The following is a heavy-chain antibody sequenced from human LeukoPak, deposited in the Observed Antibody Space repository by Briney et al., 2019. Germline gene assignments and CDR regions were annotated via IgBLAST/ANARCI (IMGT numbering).Heavy chain of an antibody. J-gene: IGHJ4*02. CDR3: ARGTEHYVWGSYRPVYYFDY. CDR2: ISASGII. V-gene: IGHV4-59*01. Sequence: SETLSLTCTVSGGSINTYYWSWFRQPPGKGLEFIGYISASGIINYNPSLESRLIMSLDTSKNQFSLKLSSVTAADTAVYYCARGTEHYVWGSYRPVYYFDYWGQGTLVTVSS. D-gene: IGHD3-16*02. CDR1: GGSINTYY.